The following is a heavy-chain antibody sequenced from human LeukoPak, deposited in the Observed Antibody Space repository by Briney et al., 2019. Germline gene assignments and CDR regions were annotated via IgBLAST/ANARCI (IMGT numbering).Heavy chain of an antibody. D-gene: IGHD1-26*01. Sequence: SETLTLTCTVSGGSISSSSYYWRWIRQPPGKGLEWNGYIYYSGSTNYNPSLKSRVTISVDTSKNQFSLKLSSVTAADTAVYYCARDSRRELLHAFDIWGQGTMVTVSS. CDR1: GGSISSSSYY. CDR3: ARDSRRELLHAFDI. J-gene: IGHJ3*02. CDR2: IYYSGST. V-gene: IGHV4-61*01.